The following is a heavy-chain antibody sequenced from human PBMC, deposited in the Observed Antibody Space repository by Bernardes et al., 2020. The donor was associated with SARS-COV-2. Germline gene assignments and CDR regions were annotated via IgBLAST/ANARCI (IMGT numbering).Heavy chain of an antibody. J-gene: IGHJ4*02. CDR3: ARVLGGSYFDY. CDR1: GFTVSSNY. V-gene: IGHV3-66*01. D-gene: IGHD1-26*01. Sequence: GGSLRLSCAASGFTVSSNYMSWVRQAPGKGLKWVSVIYSGGSTYYADSVKGRFTISRDNSKNTLYLQMNSLRAEDTAVYYCARVLGGSYFDYWGQGTLVTVSS. CDR2: IYSGGST.